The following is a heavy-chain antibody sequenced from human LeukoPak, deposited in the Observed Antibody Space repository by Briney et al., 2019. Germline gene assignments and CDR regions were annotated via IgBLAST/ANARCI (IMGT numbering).Heavy chain of an antibody. CDR1: GFTFSDYY. CDR2: ASGGGGTT. V-gene: IGHV3-23*01. CDR3: AREIPAFDY. Sequence: PGGSLRLSCAASGFTFSDYYMSWVRQAPGKGLEWVSAASGGGGTTYYADSVKGRFTISRDNSKNTLYLQMNSLRVDDTAVYYCAREIPAFDYWGQGTLVTVSS. J-gene: IGHJ4*02.